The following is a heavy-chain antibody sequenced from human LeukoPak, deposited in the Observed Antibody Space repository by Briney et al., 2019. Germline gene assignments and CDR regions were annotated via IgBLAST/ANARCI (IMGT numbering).Heavy chain of an antibody. CDR1: GYTLTELS. Sequence: ASVKVSCKVSGYTLTELSMHWVRQAPGKGLEWMGGFDPQDGGTIYAQQFQGRVTMTEDTSTDTTYMELSSLRSEDTAVYYCARLPLALLYSSSWSRADRGFDPWGQGTLVTVSS. CDR3: ARLPLALLYSSSWSRADRGFDP. J-gene: IGHJ5*02. V-gene: IGHV1-24*01. D-gene: IGHD6-13*01. CDR2: FDPQDGGT.